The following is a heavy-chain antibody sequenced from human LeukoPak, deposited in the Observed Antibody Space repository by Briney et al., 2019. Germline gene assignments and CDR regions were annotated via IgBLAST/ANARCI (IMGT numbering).Heavy chain of an antibody. CDR3: ARHTYKILRGTAYGYWYFDL. CDR2: IFYSGST. J-gene: IGHJ2*01. D-gene: IGHD3-9*01. Sequence: PSETLSLTCTVSGDSISSGSYYWGWIRQPPGKGLEWIGSIFYSGSTFYNPSLKSRVTISVDTSKNQFSLRLTSMTAADTAVYYCARHTYKILRGTAYGYWYFDLWGRGTLVTVSS. V-gene: IGHV4-39*01. CDR1: GDSISSGSYY.